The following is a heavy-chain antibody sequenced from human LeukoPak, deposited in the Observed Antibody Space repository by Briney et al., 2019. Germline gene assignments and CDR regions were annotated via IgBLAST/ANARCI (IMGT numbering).Heavy chain of an antibody. Sequence: GASVKVSCKASGYTFTSYGISWVRQAPGQGLEWMGWISAYNGNTNYAQKLQGRVTMTTDTSTSTAYMELRSLRSDAPAVYYCARTQPDNFDCLPGAAFDIWGQGTMVTASS. V-gene: IGHV1-18*04. CDR2: ISAYNGNT. J-gene: IGHJ3*02. CDR3: ARTQPDNFDCLPGAAFDI. CDR1: GYTFTSYG. D-gene: IGHD3-9*01.